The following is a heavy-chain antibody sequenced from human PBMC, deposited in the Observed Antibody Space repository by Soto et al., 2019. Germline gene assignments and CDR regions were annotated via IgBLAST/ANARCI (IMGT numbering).Heavy chain of an antibody. Sequence: TVTAYYKASRGTSSSQAISWVRKGPGHGLEWMGGIIPIFGTANYAQKFQGRVTITADESTSTAYMELSSLRSEDTAVYYCARDVHPRYYDSSGYYSTFLDYWGQGPLVTVSS. CDR1: RGTSSSQA. J-gene: IGHJ4*02. D-gene: IGHD3-22*01. V-gene: IGHV1-69*01. CDR3: ARDVHPRYYDSSGYYSTFLDY. CDR2: IIPIFGTA.